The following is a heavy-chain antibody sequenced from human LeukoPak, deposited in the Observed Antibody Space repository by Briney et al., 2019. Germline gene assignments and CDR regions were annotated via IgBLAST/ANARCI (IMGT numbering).Heavy chain of an antibody. CDR3: ARTVGQCDY. Sequence: ASVKVSRKASGYTFTSYVISWVRQAPGHGVEGMGWISAYNGNTNYAQNLQGRVTMTSDPSTSTAYMELRSLRSDATAVYYCARTVGQCDYWGQGTLVTVSS. D-gene: IGHD3-10*01. CDR2: ISAYNGNT. V-gene: IGHV1-18*01. J-gene: IGHJ4*02. CDR1: GYTFTSYV.